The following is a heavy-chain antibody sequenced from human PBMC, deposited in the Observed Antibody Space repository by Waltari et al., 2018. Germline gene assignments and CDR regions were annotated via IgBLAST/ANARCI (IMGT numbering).Heavy chain of an antibody. D-gene: IGHD4-17*01. CDR2: ISGSGGST. J-gene: IGHJ5*02. CDR1: GFTFSSYA. V-gene: IGHV3-23*04. Sequence: EVQLVEPGGGLVQPGGSLRLSCAASGFTFSSYAMSWVRQAPGKGLEWVSAISGSGGSTYYADSVKGRFTISRDNSKNTLYLQMNSLRAEDTAVYYCAKEHDYGDYEGFYNWFDPWGQGTLVTVSS. CDR3: AKEHDYGDYEGFYNWFDP.